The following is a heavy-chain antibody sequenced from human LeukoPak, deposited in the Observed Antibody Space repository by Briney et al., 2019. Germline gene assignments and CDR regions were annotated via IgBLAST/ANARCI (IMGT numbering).Heavy chain of an antibody. CDR3: TRDPYSGNLGPTYYYYMDV. CDR1: GFTFSSYS. Sequence: GGSLRLSCAASGFTFSSYSMNWVRQAPGKGLEWVSAITTSSAYIYYADSVRGRFTISRDNAKNSLYLQMNSLRDDDTAVYYCTRDPYSGNLGPTYYYYMDVWGKGTTVTVSS. CDR2: ITTSSAYI. J-gene: IGHJ6*03. D-gene: IGHD1-26*01. V-gene: IGHV3-21*01.